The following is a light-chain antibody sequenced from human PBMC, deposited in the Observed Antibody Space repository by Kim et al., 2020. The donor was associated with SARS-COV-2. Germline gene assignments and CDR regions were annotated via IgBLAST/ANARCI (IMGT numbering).Light chain of an antibody. CDR1: SSDVGGYNY. CDR3: SSYTSSSTSYV. Sequence: QSALTQPAAVSGSPGQSITISCTGTSSDVGGYNYVSWYQQHPGKAPKLMIYDVSKRPSGVSNRFSGSKSGNTASLTISGLQAEDEADYYCSSYTSSSTSYVFGTGTQVTVL. CDR2: DVS. V-gene: IGLV2-14*01. J-gene: IGLJ1*01.